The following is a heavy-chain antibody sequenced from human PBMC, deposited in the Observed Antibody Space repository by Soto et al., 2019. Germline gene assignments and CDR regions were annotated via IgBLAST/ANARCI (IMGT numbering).Heavy chain of an antibody. Sequence: SETLSLTCSVSGGSVSDNTYYWSWIRQPPGKRLEWIGYVYYSGTTNYNPSLKSRVTISVDLSENRFSLRLSSVTTADTALYYCARTTAVPNTLRSRYFFDYWGQGTLVTVSS. D-gene: IGHD4-17*01. CDR3: ARTTAVPNTLRSRYFFDY. CDR1: GGSVSDNTYY. V-gene: IGHV4-61*01. CDR2: VYYSGTT. J-gene: IGHJ4*02.